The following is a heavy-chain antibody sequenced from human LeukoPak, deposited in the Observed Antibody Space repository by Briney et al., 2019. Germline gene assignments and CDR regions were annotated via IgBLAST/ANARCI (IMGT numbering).Heavy chain of an antibody. J-gene: IGHJ3*02. CDR3: ASRAKLYSGSGTPGDAFEI. CDR1: GGSFSSITYY. CDR2: VYNSGST. Sequence: SETLSLTCTVSGGSFSSITYYWSWIRQPPGKGLEWIVYVYNSGSTNYNPSLRSRVTTSVDTSKNKFSLKLTSVTAADTAVYFCASRAKLYSGSGTPGDAFEIWGQGTMVTVSS. V-gene: IGHV4-61*01. D-gene: IGHD3-10*01.